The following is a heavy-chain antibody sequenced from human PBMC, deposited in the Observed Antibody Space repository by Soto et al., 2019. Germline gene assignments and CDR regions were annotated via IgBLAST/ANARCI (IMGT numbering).Heavy chain of an antibody. V-gene: IGHV4-59*05. J-gene: IGHJ6*02. CDR3: ASSPGVVDDWYYYYGMDV. D-gene: IGHD2-15*01. CDR2: IYYSGST. CDR1: GGSISSYY. Sequence: PSETLSLTCTVSGGSISSYYWSWIRQPAGKGLEWIGRIYYSGSTYYNPSLKSRVTISVDTSKNQFSLKLSSVTAADTAVYYCASSPGVVDDWYYYYGMDVWGQGTTVTVSS.